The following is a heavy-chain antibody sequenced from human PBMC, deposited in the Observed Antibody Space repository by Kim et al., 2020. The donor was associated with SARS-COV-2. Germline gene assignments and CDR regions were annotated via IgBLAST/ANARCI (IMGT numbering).Heavy chain of an antibody. CDR3: AREKVTVRGFDY. J-gene: IGHJ4*02. D-gene: IGHD5-18*01. CDR1: GGSISSGGYS. Sequence: SETLSLTCAVSGGSISSGGYSWSWIRQPPGKGLEWIGYIYHSGSTYYNPSLKSRVTISVDRSKNQFSLKLSSVTAADTAVYYCAREKVTVRGFDYWGQGTLVTVSS. CDR2: IYHSGST. V-gene: IGHV4-30-2*01.